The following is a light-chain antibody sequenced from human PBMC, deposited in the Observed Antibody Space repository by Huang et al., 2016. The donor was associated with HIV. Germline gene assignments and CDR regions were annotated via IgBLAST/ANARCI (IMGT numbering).Light chain of an antibody. J-gene: IGKJ4*01. V-gene: IGKV3-11*01. CDR3: QQHSSGVT. CDR2: DTS. Sequence: IVLTHSPATLSWYPGERVTLACRASQSVGNYIAWYQQHPGQSPKLLIYDTSTRATGTTGRFSGSGSGTDFTLIISSLESEDCAVYYCQQHSSGVTCGGETKV. CDR1: QSVGNY.